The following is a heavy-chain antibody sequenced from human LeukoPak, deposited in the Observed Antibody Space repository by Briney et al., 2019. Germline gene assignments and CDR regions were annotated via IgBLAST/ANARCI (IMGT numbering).Heavy chain of an antibody. CDR3: ARDDHGGIAAAGTHY. J-gene: IGHJ4*02. CDR2: INPNSGGT. Sequence: ASVKVSCKASGYTFTGYYMHWVRQAPGQGLEWMGWINPNSGGTNYAQKFQGWVTISVDTSKNQFSLKLSSVTAADTAVYYCARDDHGGIAAAGTHYWGQGTLVTVSS. V-gene: IGHV1-2*04. CDR1: GYTFTGYY. D-gene: IGHD6-13*01.